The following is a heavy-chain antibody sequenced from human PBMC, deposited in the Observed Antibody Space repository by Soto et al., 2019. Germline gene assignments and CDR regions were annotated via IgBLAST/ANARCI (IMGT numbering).Heavy chain of an antibody. D-gene: IGHD3-22*01. CDR2: INPGIGVT. CDR3: AGDPDSHYNDSHASSYP. V-gene: IGHV1-3*01. CDR1: GYTFTSYA. J-gene: IGHJ5*02. Sequence: ASVKVSCKASGYTFTSYAMHWVRQAPGQRLEWMGRINPGIGVTNYAQKFQGRVTISADKFTGTAYMELTRLRSDDTAVYYCAGDPDSHYNDSHASSYPWGQGTLVTVSS.